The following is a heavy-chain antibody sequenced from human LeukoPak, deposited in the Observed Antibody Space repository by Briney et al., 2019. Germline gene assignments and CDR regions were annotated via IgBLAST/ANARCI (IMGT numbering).Heavy chain of an antibody. CDR2: ISSSGSTI. Sequence: PGGSLRLSCAASGFTFSDYYMSWIRQAPGKGLEWVSYISSSGSTIYYADSVKGRFTISRDNAKNSLYLQMNSLRAEDTAVYYCAREEVVGPSPNMVDVWGQGTTVTVSS. CDR1: GFTFSDYY. CDR3: AREEVVGPSPNMVDV. D-gene: IGHD2-2*01. V-gene: IGHV3-11*01. J-gene: IGHJ6*02.